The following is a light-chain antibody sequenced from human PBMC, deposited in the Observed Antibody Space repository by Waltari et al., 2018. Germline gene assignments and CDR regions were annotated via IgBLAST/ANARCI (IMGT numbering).Light chain of an antibody. Sequence: EIVLTQSPGTLSLSPGERATLSCRASQSISGSWLAWYQQKPGQAPRPLMYGASSRATAIPDRFSGSGSVTDFTLTISRLEPEDFAVYYCQQYDASSVTFGGGTKVEIK. CDR2: GAS. CDR1: QSISGSW. J-gene: IGKJ4*01. CDR3: QQYDASSVT. V-gene: IGKV3-20*01.